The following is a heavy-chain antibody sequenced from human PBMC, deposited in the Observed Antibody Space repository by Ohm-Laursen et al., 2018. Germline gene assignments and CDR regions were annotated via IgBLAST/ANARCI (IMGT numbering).Heavy chain of an antibody. CDR3: ASGGYYYGSGSYYNADY. D-gene: IGHD3-10*01. Sequence: ASVKVSCKASGGTFSSYAISWVRQAPGQGLEWMGGIIPIFGTANYAQKFQGRVTITADESTSTAYMELSSLRSEDTAVYYCASGGYYYGSGSYYNADYWGQGTLVTVSS. CDR1: GGTFSSYA. CDR2: IIPIFGTA. V-gene: IGHV1-69*13. J-gene: IGHJ4*02.